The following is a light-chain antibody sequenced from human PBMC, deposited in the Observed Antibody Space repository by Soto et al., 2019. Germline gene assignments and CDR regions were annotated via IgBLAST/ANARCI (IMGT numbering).Light chain of an antibody. CDR3: QQSFSTHALT. CDR2: GAS. V-gene: IGKV1-39*01. J-gene: IGKJ4*01. CDR1: ENIAKY. Sequence: DIQTTQSPSSLSASVGDRVTITCRASENIAKYLNWYQQKQGKAPKILIYGASSLQSGVPSRFSGSGSGTDFTLTISSLQPEDFAIYYCQQSFSTHALTFGGGTKVEIK.